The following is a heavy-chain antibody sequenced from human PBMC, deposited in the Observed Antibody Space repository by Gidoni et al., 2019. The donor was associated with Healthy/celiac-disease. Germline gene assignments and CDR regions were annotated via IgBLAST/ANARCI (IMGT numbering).Heavy chain of an antibody. CDR2: ISAYNGNT. Sequence: QVQLVQSGAEVKKPGASVKVSCKASGYTFTSYGISWVRQAPGQGLEWMGWISAYNGNTNYAQKLQGRVTMTTDTSTSTAYMELRSLRSDDTAVYYCARDPSCCIAAAGNDAFDIWGQGTMVTVSS. D-gene: IGHD6-13*01. CDR1: GYTFTSYG. J-gene: IGHJ3*02. CDR3: ARDPSCCIAAAGNDAFDI. V-gene: IGHV1-18*01.